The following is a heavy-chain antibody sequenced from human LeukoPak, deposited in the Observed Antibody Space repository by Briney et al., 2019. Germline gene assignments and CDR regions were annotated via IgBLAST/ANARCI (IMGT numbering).Heavy chain of an antibody. CDR2: IKQDGSEK. Sequence: PGGSLRLSCAASGFTFDDYGMSWVRQAPGKGLEWVANIKQDGSEKYYVDSVKGRFTISRDNAKNSLYLQMNSLRAEDTAVYYCARDTTHMDVWGKGTTVTISS. CDR1: GFTFDDYG. J-gene: IGHJ6*03. CDR3: ARDTTHMDV. V-gene: IGHV3-7*01. D-gene: IGHD1-1*01.